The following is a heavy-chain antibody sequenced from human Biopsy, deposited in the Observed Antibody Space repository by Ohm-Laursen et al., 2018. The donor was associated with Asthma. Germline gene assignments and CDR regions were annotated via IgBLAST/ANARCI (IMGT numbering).Heavy chain of an antibody. V-gene: IGHV1-69*01. Sequence: VSSVKVSCKAPGGTFSNFAISWVRQAPGQGLEWLGGIMTVFGTTNYAQKFQGRVTITADESTSTAYMELTSLRSEDTAIYYCARCQVGYSSGWSLLLKKIYYSGMDVWGQGTAVTVSS. CDR2: IMTVFGTT. J-gene: IGHJ6*02. CDR3: ARCQVGYSSGWSLLLKKIYYSGMDV. CDR1: GGTFSNFA. D-gene: IGHD6-19*01.